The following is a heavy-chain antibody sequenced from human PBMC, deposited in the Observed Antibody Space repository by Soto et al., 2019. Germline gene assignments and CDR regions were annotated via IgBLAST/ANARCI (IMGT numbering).Heavy chain of an antibody. CDR2: IYYSGST. CDR1: GGSISSGGYY. Sequence: QVQLQESGPGLVKPSQTLSLTCTVSGGSISSGGYYWSWIRQHPGKGLEWIGYIYYSGSTYYNPSLQSRVTISGDTSKNQFSLELSSVTAAGTAVYYCARAGASYGPYFVYWGQGTLVTVSS. V-gene: IGHV4-31*03. CDR3: ARAGASYGPYFVY. D-gene: IGHD3-10*01. J-gene: IGHJ4*02.